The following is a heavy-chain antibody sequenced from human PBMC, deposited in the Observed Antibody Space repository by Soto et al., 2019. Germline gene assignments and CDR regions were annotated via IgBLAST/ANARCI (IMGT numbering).Heavy chain of an antibody. CDR2: IYYSGST. CDR1: GGSISSGGYY. CDR3: ARDLPHDGSYAGHNFDY. Sequence: QVQLQESGPGLVKPSQTLSLTCTVSGGSISSGGYYWSWIRQHPGKGLEWIGYIYYSGSTYYNPSLKSRVTISVDTSKNQFSLKLSSVTAADTAVYYCARDLPHDGSYAGHNFDYWGQGTLVTVSS. V-gene: IGHV4-31*03. D-gene: IGHD1-26*01. J-gene: IGHJ4*02.